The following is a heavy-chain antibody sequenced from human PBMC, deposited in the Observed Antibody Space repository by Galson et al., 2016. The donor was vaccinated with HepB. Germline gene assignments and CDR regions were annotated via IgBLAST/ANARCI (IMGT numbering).Heavy chain of an antibody. CDR2: IYYSGST. CDR3: ARDLRGFCSGGSCYGFDP. Sequence: TLSLTCTVSGGSFSSAAKYWTWIRQHPGKGLEWIGSIYYSGSTYYNPSLNSRPTISVDTSRNQFFLKLSSVTAADTAVYYCARDLRGFCSGGSCYGFDPWGQGTLVTVSS. CDR1: GGSFSSAAKY. D-gene: IGHD2-15*01. V-gene: IGHV4-31*03. J-gene: IGHJ5*02.